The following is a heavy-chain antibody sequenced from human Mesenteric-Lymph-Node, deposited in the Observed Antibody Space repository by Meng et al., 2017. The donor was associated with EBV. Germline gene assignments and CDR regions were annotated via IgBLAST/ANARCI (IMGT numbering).Heavy chain of an antibody. CDR1: GGAISRDL. Sequence: QLHPQGAGPGLVNPSDTRSLTCSIPGGAISRDLWGWIRQPPGKGLEWIGDSGRSNYNPSLKSRVTISVDTSKNQFSLKLSSVTAADTAVYYCARRLHYYGCLGSWSQGTLVTVSS. CDR3: ARRLHYYGCLGS. CDR2: SGRS. D-gene: IGHD3-10*01. V-gene: IGHV4-39*01. J-gene: IGHJ4*02.